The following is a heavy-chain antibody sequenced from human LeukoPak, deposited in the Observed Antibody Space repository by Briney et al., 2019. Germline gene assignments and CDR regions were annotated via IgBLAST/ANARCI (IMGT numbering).Heavy chain of an antibody. CDR2: IKHSGST. CDR1: GGSFSGYY. D-gene: IGHD2-2*01. J-gene: IGHJ3*02. Sequence: RPSETLSLTCAVYGGSFSGYYWSWIRQPPGKGLEWIGEIKHSGSTNYNPSLKSRVTISVDTSKNQFSLKLSSVTAADTAVYYCARWAAINAFDIWGQGTMVTVSS. CDR3: ARWAAINAFDI. V-gene: IGHV4-34*01.